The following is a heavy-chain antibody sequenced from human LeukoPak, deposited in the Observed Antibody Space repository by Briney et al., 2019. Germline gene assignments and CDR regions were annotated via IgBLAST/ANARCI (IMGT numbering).Heavy chain of an antibody. CDR3: AKEGFDS. CDR1: GFTLSSYA. CDR2: ISGSGAII. V-gene: IGHV3-23*01. Sequence: GGSLRLSCAVSGFTLSSYAMSWVRQAPGKGLEWVSGISGSGAIIYYADSVKGRFTISRDNFKNTLYLQMNSLRAEDTAVYYCAKEGFDSWGQGTLVTVSS. J-gene: IGHJ4*02.